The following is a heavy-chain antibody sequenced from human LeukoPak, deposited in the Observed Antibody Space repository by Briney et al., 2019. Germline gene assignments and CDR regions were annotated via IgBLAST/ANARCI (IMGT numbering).Heavy chain of an antibody. CDR3: ARGSRFYDSSGYYYFD. CDR1: GFTFSSYW. V-gene: IGHV3-7*01. D-gene: IGHD3-22*01. Sequence: PGGSLRLSCAASGFTFSSYWMSWVRQAPGKGLEWVANIKQDGSEKYYVDSVKGRFTISRDNAKNSLYLQMNSLRAEDTAVYYCARGSRFYDSSGYYYFDWGQGTLVTVSS. J-gene: IGHJ4*02. CDR2: IKQDGSEK.